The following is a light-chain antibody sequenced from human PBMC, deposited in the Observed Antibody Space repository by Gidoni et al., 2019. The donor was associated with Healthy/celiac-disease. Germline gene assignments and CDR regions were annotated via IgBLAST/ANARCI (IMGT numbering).Light chain of an antibody. CDR2: GAS. V-gene: IGKV3-20*01. CDR1: QSFSSSY. CDR3: QQYGSSSWT. Sequence: DIVLTQSPGTLSLSPWERATLSCRASQSFSSSYLAWYQQTPGQSPRLLSYGASSRATGIPDRFRGSGSGTDFTLTISRMEPEDCAVYYCQQYGSSSWTFGQGTKVEIK. J-gene: IGKJ1*01.